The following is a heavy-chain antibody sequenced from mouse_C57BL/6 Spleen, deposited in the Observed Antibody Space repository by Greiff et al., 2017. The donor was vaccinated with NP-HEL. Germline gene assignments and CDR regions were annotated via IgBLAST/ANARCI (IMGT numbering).Heavy chain of an antibody. D-gene: IGHD1-1*01. CDR3: ARASLFITTFDY. Sequence: EVKLVESGGGLVKPGGSLKLSCAASGFTFSDYGMHWVRQAPEQGLEWVAYISSGSSTIYYADTVKGRFTISRENAKNSLFLQMTSLRAEDTAMYYCARASLFITTFDYWGQGTTLTVSS. V-gene: IGHV5-17*01. CDR1: GFTFSDYG. J-gene: IGHJ2*01. CDR2: ISSGSSTI.